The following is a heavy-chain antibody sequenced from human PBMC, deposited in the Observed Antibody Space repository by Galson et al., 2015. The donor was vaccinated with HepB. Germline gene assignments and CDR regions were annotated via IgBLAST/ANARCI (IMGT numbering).Heavy chain of an antibody. Sequence: SVKVSCKVSGYTLTELSMHWVRQAPGKGLEWMGGFDPEDGETIYAQKFQGRVTMTEDTSTDTAYMELSSLRSEDTAVYYCATPPHGYCSGAGCFDYWGQGTLVTVSS. V-gene: IGHV1-24*01. CDR3: ATPPHGYCSGAGCFDY. CDR1: GYTLTELS. CDR2: FDPEDGET. J-gene: IGHJ4*02. D-gene: IGHD2-15*01.